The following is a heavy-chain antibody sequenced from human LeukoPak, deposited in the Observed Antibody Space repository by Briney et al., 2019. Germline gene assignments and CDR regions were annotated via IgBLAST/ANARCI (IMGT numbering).Heavy chain of an antibody. Sequence: GGSLRLSCAASGFTFSSYWMHWVRQAPGKGLVWVSRINSDGSSTSYADSVEGRFTISRDNAKNTLYLQMNSLRLEDTAIYYCVKDPSILWSSGVEHWGQGTLVTVSS. CDR1: GFTFSSYW. D-gene: IGHD2-21*01. J-gene: IGHJ1*01. CDR2: INSDGSST. V-gene: IGHV3-74*01. CDR3: VKDPSILWSSGVEH.